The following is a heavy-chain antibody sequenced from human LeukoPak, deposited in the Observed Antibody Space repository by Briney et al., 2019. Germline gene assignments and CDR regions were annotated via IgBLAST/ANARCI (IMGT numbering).Heavy chain of an antibody. CDR1: GYSISSGYY. CDR3: ARAVAGSRFDY. D-gene: IGHD6-19*01. CDR2: IYHSGST. Sequence: PSETLSLTCAVSGYSISSGYYWGWIRPPPGKGLEWIGSIYHSGSTYYNPSLKSRVTISVDTSKNQFSLKLSSVTAADTAVYYCARAVAGSRFDYWGQGTLVTVSS. J-gene: IGHJ4*02. V-gene: IGHV4-38-2*01.